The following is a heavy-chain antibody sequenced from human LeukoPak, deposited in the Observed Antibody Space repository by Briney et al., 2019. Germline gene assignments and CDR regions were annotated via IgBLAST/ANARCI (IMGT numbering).Heavy chain of an antibody. V-gene: IGHV1-18*01. CDR2: ISAYNGNT. CDR3: ATQTYYYDSSGYYSFDY. J-gene: IGHJ4*02. CDR1: GYTFTSYG. Sequence: GAPVKVSCKASGYTFTSYGISWVRQAPGQGLEWMGWISAYNGNTNYAQKFQGRVTITTDESTSTAYMELSSLRSEDTAVYYCATQTYYYDSSGYYSFDYWGQGTLVTVSS. D-gene: IGHD3-22*01.